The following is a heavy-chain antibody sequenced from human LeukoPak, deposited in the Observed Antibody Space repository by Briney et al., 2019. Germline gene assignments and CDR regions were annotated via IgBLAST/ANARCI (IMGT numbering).Heavy chain of an antibody. CDR2: ISSSSSTI. V-gene: IGHV3-48*01. CDR3: AKSTAGSGSYYNY. D-gene: IGHD3-10*01. CDR1: GFTFSSYS. J-gene: IGHJ4*02. Sequence: GGSLRLSCAASGFTFSSYSMNWVRQAPGKGLEWVSYISSSSSTIYYADSVKGRFTISRDNAKNSLYLQMNSLRAEDTAVYYCAKSTAGSGSYYNYWGQGTLVTVSS.